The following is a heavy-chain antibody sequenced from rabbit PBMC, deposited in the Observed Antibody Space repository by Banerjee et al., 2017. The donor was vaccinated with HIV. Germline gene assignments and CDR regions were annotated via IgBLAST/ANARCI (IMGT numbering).Heavy chain of an antibody. D-gene: IGHD7-1*01. CDR1: GFSFSSSYY. V-gene: IGHV1S40*01. CDR2: IYVGSSGST. CDR3: AREGYGDGTGDYDL. J-gene: IGHJ4*01. Sequence: QSLEESGGDLVKPGASLTLTCTASGFSFSSSYYMCWVRQAPGKGLEWIACIYVGSSGSTYYASWAKGRFTISKTSSTTVTLQMTSLTAADTATYFCAREGYGDGTGDYDLWGQGTLVTVS.